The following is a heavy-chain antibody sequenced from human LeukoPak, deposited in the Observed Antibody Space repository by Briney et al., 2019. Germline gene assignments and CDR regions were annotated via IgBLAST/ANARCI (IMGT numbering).Heavy chain of an antibody. CDR3: ARLVDDSSGTYWFYFDC. V-gene: IGHV1-18*01. CDR1: GYTFTSYG. D-gene: IGHD3-22*01. J-gene: IGHJ4*02. CDR2: ISAYNGNT. Sequence: ASVKVSCKASGYTFTSYGISWVRQAPGQGLEWMGWISAYNGNTNYAQKLQGRVAMTIDTSTTTGYMELRSLRSDDTAVYYCARLVDDSSGTYWFYFDCWGQGTLVTVSS.